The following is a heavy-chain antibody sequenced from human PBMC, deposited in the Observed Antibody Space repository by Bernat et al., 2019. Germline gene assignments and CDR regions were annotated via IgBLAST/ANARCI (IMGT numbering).Heavy chain of an antibody. CDR2: TYYRSKWYN. Sequence: QVQLQQSGPGLVKPSQTLSLTCAISGDSVSSNSAAWNWIRQSPSRGLEWLGRTYYRSKWYNDYAVSVKSRITINPDTSKNQFSMQLNSVTPEDTAVYYCARGVSTMVRGVIMYYDGMDVWGQGTTVTVSS. V-gene: IGHV6-1*01. CDR1: GDSVSSNSAA. J-gene: IGHJ6*02. CDR3: ARGVSTMVRGVIMYYDGMDV. D-gene: IGHD3-10*01.